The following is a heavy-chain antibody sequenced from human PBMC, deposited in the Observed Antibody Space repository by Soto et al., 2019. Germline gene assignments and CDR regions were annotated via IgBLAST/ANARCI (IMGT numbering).Heavy chain of an antibody. V-gene: IGHV4-59*08. CDR3: ARYSRYCSSTSCYIVDY. CDR1: GGSISSYY. CDR2: IYYSGST. Sequence: SETLSLTCTVSGGSISSYYWSWIRQPPGKGLEWIGYIYYSGSTNYNPSLKSRVTISVDTSKNQFPLKLSSVTAADTAVYYCARYSRYCSSTSCYIVDYWGQGTLVTVSS. D-gene: IGHD2-2*02. J-gene: IGHJ4*02.